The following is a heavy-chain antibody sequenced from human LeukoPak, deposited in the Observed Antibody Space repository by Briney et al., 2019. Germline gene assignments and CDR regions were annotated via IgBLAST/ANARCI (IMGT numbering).Heavy chain of an antibody. J-gene: IGHJ4*02. V-gene: IGHV1-2*02. CDR1: GYPFTGYY. CDR2: ISPNSGGT. D-gene: IGHD1-1*01. CDR3: ARVLERHFDY. Sequence: GASVKVSCKASGYPFTGYYIHWVRQAPGQGLEWMGWISPNSGGTNYAQKFQGRVTITRDTSISTAYMELSRLRSDDTAVYYCARVLERHFDYWGQGTLVTVSS.